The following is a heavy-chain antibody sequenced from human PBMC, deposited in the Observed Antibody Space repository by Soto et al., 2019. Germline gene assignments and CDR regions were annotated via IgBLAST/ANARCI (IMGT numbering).Heavy chain of an antibody. CDR1: GYTFTSYG. Sequence: EASVKVSCKASGYTFTSYGISWVRQAPGQGLEWMGWISAYNGNTNYAQKLQGRVTMTTDTSTSTAYMELRGLRSDDTAVYYCARDPEQLGYYYGMDVWGQGTTVTVSS. D-gene: IGHD6-13*01. CDR2: ISAYNGNT. CDR3: ARDPEQLGYYYGMDV. V-gene: IGHV1-18*01. J-gene: IGHJ6*02.